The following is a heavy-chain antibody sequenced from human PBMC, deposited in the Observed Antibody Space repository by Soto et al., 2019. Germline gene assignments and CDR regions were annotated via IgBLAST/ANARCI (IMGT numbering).Heavy chain of an antibody. CDR3: AKGLLAVAPSNDAFDI. V-gene: IGHV3-23*01. D-gene: IGHD6-19*01. CDR2: ISGSGGST. Sequence: GGSLRLSCAASGFTFSSYAMSWVRQAPGKGLEWVSAISGSGGSTYYADSVKGRFTISRDNSKNTLYLQMNSLRAEDTAVYYCAKGLLAVAPSNDAFDIWGQGTMVTVSS. J-gene: IGHJ3*02. CDR1: GFTFSSYA.